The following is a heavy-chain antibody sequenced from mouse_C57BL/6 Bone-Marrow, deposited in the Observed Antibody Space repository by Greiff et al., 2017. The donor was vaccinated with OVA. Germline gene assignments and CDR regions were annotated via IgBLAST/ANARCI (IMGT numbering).Heavy chain of an antibody. J-gene: IGHJ2*01. CDR1: GFNIKDDY. CDR2: IDPENGDT. Sequence: VQLQQSGAELVRPGASVKLSCTASGFNIKDDYMHWVQQRPEQGLEWIGWIDPENGDTEYASKFQGKATITADTSSNTAYLQISSLTSEDTAVYYCTTLSYPLDYWGQSTTLTVSS. D-gene: IGHD6-1*01. V-gene: IGHV14-4*01. CDR3: TTLSYPLDY.